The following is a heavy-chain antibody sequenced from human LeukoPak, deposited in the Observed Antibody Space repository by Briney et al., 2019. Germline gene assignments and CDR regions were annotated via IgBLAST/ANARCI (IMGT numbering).Heavy chain of an antibody. CDR1: GFTFSSYE. V-gene: IGHV3-48*03. J-gene: IGHJ4*02. Sequence: GGSLRLSCAASGFTFSSYEMNWVRQAPGKGLEWVSYISSSGSTIYYADSVKGRFTISRDNAKNSLYLQMNSLRAEDTAVYYCAREPSGYSGTFDYWGQGTLVTVSS. D-gene: IGHD3-3*01. CDR3: AREPSGYSGTFDY. CDR2: ISSSGSTI.